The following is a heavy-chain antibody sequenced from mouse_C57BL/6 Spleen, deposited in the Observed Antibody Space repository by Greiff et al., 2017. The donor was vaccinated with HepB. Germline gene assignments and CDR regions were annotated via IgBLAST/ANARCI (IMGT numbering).Heavy chain of an antibody. V-gene: IGHV5-9-1*02. D-gene: IGHD1-1*01. CDR3: TRGTTVVADYFDY. Sequence: EVKLEESGEGLVKPGGSLKLSCAASGFTFSSYAMSWVRQTPEKRLEWVAYISSGGDYIYYADTVKGRFTISRDNARNTLYLQMSSLKSEDTAMYYCTRGTTVVADYFDYWGQGTTLTVS. J-gene: IGHJ2*01. CDR2: ISSGGDYI. CDR1: GFTFSSYA.